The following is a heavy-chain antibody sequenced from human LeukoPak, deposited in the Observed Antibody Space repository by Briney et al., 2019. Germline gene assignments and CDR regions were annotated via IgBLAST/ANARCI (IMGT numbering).Heavy chain of an antibody. CDR3: ARGDGFWSGQYAFDI. J-gene: IGHJ3*02. CDR2: ISSSGSTI. Sequence: GGSLRLSCAASGFTFSSYEMNWVRQAPGKGLEWVSYISSSGSTIYYADSVKGRFTISRDNAKNSLYLQMNSLRAEDTAVYYCARGDGFWSGQYAFDIWGQGTMVTVSS. D-gene: IGHD3-3*01. V-gene: IGHV3-48*03. CDR1: GFTFSSYE.